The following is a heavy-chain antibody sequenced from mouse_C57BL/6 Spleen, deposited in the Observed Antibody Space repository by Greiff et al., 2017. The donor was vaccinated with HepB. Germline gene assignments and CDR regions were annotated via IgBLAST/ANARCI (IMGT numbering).Heavy chain of an antibody. V-gene: IGHV5-17*01. CDR1: GFTFSDYG. Sequence: EVKVEESGGGLVKPGGSLKLSCAASGFTFSDYGMHWVRQAPEKGLEWVAYISSGSSTIYYADTVKGRFTISRDNAKNTLFLQMTSLRSEDTAMYYCARGLVFDYWGQGTTLTVSS. CDR3: ARGLVFDY. D-gene: IGHD4-1*01. J-gene: IGHJ2*01. CDR2: ISSGSSTI.